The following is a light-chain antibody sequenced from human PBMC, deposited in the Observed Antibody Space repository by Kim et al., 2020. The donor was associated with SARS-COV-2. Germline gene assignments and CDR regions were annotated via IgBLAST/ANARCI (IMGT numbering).Light chain of an antibody. CDR1: QSLLYSSINKNY. J-gene: IGKJ4*01. V-gene: IGKV4-1*01. CDR2: WAS. Sequence: TINCKSSQSLLYSSINKNYLAWYQQKPGQPPKRLIYWASSRESGVPDRFSGSGSGTNFTLTIRSLKAEDVAVYYCQQYYTSSPLTFGGGTKVDIK. CDR3: QQYYTSSPLT.